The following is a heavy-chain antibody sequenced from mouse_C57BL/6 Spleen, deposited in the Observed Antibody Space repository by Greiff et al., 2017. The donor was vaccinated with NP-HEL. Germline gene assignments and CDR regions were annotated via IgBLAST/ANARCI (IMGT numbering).Heavy chain of an antibody. V-gene: IGHV1-18*01. D-gene: IGHD1-1*01. CDR2: INPNNGGT. CDR1: GYTFTDYN. CDR3: ARKELLPWYFDV. J-gene: IGHJ1*03. Sequence: VQLQQSGPELVKPGASVKIPCKASGYTFTDYNMDWVKQSHGKSLEWIGDINPNNGGTIYNQKFKGKATLTVDKSSSTAYMELRSLTSEDTAVYYCARKELLPWYFDVWGTGTTVTVSS.